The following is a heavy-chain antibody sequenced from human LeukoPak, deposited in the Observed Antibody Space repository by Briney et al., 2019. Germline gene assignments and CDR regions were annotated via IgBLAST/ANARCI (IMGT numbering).Heavy chain of an antibody. Sequence: SETLSLTCAVYGGSFSGYYWSWIRQPPGKGLEWIGEINHSGSTNYNPSLKSRVTISVDTSKSQFSLKLTSVTAADTAVYYCARGLGIFGVSWFDPWGQGTLVTVSS. J-gene: IGHJ5*02. D-gene: IGHD3-3*01. CDR2: INHSGST. V-gene: IGHV4-34*01. CDR3: ARGLGIFGVSWFDP. CDR1: GGSFSGYY.